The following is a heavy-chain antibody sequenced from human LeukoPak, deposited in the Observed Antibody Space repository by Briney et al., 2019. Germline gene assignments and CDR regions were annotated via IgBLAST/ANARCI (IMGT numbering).Heavy chain of an antibody. Sequence: EASVKVSCKASGGTFSSYAISWVRQAPGQGLEWMGGIIPIFGTANYAQKFQGRVTITADESTSTAYMELSSLRSEDAAVYYCARDGYNYRLDYWGQGTLVTVSS. CDR1: GGTFSSYA. CDR3: ARDGYNYRLDY. J-gene: IGHJ4*02. D-gene: IGHD5-24*01. CDR2: IIPIFGTA. V-gene: IGHV1-69*13.